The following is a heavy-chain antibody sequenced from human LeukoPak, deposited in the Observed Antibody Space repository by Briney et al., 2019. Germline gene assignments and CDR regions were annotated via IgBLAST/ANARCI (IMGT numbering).Heavy chain of an antibody. V-gene: IGHV4-39*01. Sequence: PSETLSLTCTVSGGSISSSSYYWGWIRQPPGKGLEWIGSIYYSGSTYYNPSLKSRDTISVDTSKNQFSLKLRSVTAADTAVYYCAGHHSGKGSITMIVVAIDYWGQGTLVTVSS. CDR2: IYYSGST. CDR3: AGHHSGKGSITMIVVAIDY. CDR1: GGSISSSSYY. D-gene: IGHD3-22*01. J-gene: IGHJ4*02.